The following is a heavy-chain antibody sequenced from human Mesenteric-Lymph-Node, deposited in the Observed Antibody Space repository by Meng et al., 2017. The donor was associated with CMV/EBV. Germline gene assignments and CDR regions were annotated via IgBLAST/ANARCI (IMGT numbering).Heavy chain of an antibody. Sequence: GSLRLSCTVSGGSISSSSYYWGWIRQPPGKGLEWIGSIYYSGSTYYNPSLKSRVTISVDTSKNQFSLKLSSVTAADAAVYYCARLRTSGWYQRGRYYFDYWGQGTLVTVSS. CDR3: ARLRTSGWYQRGRYYFDY. J-gene: IGHJ4*02. V-gene: IGHV4-39*01. CDR2: IYYSGST. D-gene: IGHD6-19*01. CDR1: GGSISSSSYY.